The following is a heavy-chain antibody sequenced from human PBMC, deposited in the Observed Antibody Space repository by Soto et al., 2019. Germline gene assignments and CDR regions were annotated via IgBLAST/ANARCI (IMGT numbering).Heavy chain of an antibody. V-gene: IGHV4-30-4*01. CDR2: IYYSGST. CDR1: GGSISSGDYY. D-gene: IGHD2-15*01. CDR3: ARDRGDCSGGSCYIYDAFDI. Sequence: QVQLQESGPGLVKPSQTLSLTCTVSGGSISSGDYYWSWIRQPPGKGLEWIGYIYYSGSTYYNPSLKNRVTISVDTSKNQFSLKLSSVTAADTAVYYCARDRGDCSGGSCYIYDAFDIWGQGTMVTVSS. J-gene: IGHJ3*02.